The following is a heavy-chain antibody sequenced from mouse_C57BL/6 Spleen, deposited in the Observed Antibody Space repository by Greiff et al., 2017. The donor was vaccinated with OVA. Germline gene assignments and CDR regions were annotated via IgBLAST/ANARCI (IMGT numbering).Heavy chain of an antibody. J-gene: IGHJ4*01. D-gene: IGHD1-3*01. Sequence: EVQLQQSGPELVKPGASVKMSCKASGYTFTDYNMHWVKQSHGKSLEWIGYINPNNGGTIYNQKFKGKATLTVNKSSSTAYMELRSLTSEDSAVYYCARKAPVPLHYYAIDYWGQGTSVTVSS. CDR2: INPNNGGT. V-gene: IGHV1-22*01. CDR3: ARKAPVPLHYYAIDY. CDR1: GYTFTDYN.